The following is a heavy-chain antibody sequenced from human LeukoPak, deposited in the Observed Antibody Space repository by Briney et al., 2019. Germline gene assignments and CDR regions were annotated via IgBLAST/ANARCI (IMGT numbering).Heavy chain of an antibody. D-gene: IGHD6-13*01. CDR2: ASGDGIHK. V-gene: IGHV3-30*04. CDR3: ARAVSSSWYAAY. Sequence: PGRSLRLSRATSGFSFTAYTIHWVRQAPGEGPEWVALASGDGIHKQYAASVQGRFTISRDNSESTVYLEMNSLKDGDTGIYYCARAVSSSWYAAYWGHGTRVTVSS. J-gene: IGHJ4*01. CDR1: GFSFTAYT.